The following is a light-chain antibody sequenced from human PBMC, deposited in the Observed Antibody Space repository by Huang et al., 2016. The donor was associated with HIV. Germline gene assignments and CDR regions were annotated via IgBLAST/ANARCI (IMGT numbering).Light chain of an antibody. J-gene: IGKJ4*01. Sequence: IRMTQSPSSLSASTGDRVTITCRASRNVGTSLAWYQQRPGRDPVLLIYDASTLQRGVPSRFSGSGSRTVFTLTIGCLQVEDAATYYCQHSDGLSPLTFGGGT. CDR3: QHSDGLSPLT. CDR1: RNVGTS. CDR2: DAS. V-gene: IGKV1-8*01.